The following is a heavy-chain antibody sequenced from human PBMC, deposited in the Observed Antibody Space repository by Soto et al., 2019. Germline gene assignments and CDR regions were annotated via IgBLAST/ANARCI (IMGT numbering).Heavy chain of an antibody. CDR3: PRDLVIAATGTEGYYFEY. J-gene: IGHJ4*02. Sequence: QVKLVQSGAEVKKPGSSVKVSCKASGGTFSSYAISWVRQAPGQGLEWMGGIIPIFGTANYAQKFQGRVTITGEKSTSTAHMEVSSLRSEDTAVYYCPRDLVIAATGTEGYYFEYWGQGTLVTVSS. CDR1: GGTFSSYA. V-gene: IGHV1-69*06. D-gene: IGHD6-13*01. CDR2: IIPIFGTA.